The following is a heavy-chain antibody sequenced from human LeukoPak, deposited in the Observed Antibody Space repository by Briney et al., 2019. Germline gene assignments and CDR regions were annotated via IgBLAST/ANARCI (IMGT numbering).Heavy chain of an antibody. V-gene: IGHV3-23*01. CDR2: ISGSGGST. D-gene: IGHD3-22*01. CDR3: PKVQGYYDSSGYYDY. J-gene: IGHJ4*02. CDR1: GFTFSSYG. Sequence: GGSLRLSCAASGFTFSSYGMSWVRQAPGKGLEWVSAISGSGGSTYYADSVKGRFTISRDNSKNTLYLQMNSLRAEDTAVYYCPKVQGYYDSSGYYDYWGQGTLVTVSS.